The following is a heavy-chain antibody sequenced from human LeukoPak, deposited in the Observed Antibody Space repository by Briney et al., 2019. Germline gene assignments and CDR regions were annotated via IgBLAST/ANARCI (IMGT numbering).Heavy chain of an antibody. J-gene: IGHJ4*02. CDR2: IRSDGSNK. CDR1: GFTFSTYD. V-gene: IGHV3-30*02. D-gene: IGHD5-24*01. CDR3: AKDIYNYPGSFDY. Sequence: GGSLRLSCAASGFTFSTYDMHWVRQAPGQGLEWVAFIRSDGSNKYYAASVKGRFTISRDNSENTLYLQVNSLRAEDTAIYYCAKDIYNYPGSFDYWGQGTLVTVSS.